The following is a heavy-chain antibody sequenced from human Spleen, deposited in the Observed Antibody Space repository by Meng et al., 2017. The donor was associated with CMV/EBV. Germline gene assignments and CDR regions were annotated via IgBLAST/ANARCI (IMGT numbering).Heavy chain of an antibody. J-gene: IGHJ4*02. D-gene: IGHD3-10*01. CDR1: FSLSETGMA. CDR3: AHSSYYYRSGSHYPFEY. V-gene: IGHV2-5*02. Sequence: FSLSETGMAGGWIRQHPGKDLEWLALIYWDDDDRYSPSLKTRLTITKDTSKNQVVLTMTNMDPVDTGTDFCAHSSYYYRSGSHYPFEYWGQGTLVTVSS. CDR2: IYWDDDD.